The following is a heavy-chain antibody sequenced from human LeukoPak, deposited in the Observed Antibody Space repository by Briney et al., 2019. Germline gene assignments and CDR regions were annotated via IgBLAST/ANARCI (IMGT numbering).Heavy chain of an antibody. CDR3: ARHGGGGWLQLRYYFDY. CDR1: GYSFTSYW. CDR2: IYPGDSDT. J-gene: IGHJ4*02. D-gene: IGHD5-24*01. V-gene: IGHV5-51*01. Sequence: GESLKISCKGSGYSFTSYWIGWVRQMPGKGLEWMGIIYPGDSDTRYSPSFQGQATISADKSISPAYLQWSSLKASDTPMYYCARHGGGGWLQLRYYFDYWGQGTLVTVSS.